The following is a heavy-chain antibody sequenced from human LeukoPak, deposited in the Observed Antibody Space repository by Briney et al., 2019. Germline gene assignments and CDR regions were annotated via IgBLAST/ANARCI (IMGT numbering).Heavy chain of an antibody. CDR3: ARDNLLTDYYDSSGYDY. J-gene: IGHJ4*02. CDR2: IYYSGST. CDR1: GGSFSSYY. V-gene: IGHV4-59*12. D-gene: IGHD3-22*01. Sequence: SETLSLTCTVSGGSFSSYYWSWIRQPPGKGLEWSGYIYYSGSTNYNPSLKSRVTISVDTSKNQFSLKLSSVTAADTAVYYCARDNLLTDYYDSSGYDYWGQGTLVTVSS.